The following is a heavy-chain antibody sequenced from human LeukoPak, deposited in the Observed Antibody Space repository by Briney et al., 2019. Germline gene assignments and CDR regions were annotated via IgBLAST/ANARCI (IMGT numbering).Heavy chain of an antibody. CDR3: ARQVGFGELAKAFDI. V-gene: IGHV1-8*03. D-gene: IGHD3-10*01. J-gene: IGHJ3*02. CDR1: GYTFTSYD. CDR2: MNPNSGNT. Sequence: ASVKVSXKASGYTFTSYDINWVRQATGQGLEWMGWMNPNSGNTGYAQKFQGRVTITRNTSISTAYMELSSLRSEDTAVYYCARQVGFGELAKAFDIWGQGTMVTVSS.